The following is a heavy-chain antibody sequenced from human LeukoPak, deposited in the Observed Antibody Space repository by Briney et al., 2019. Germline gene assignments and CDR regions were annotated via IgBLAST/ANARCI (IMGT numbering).Heavy chain of an antibody. V-gene: IGHV1-18*01. D-gene: IGHD3-10*01. J-gene: IGHJ5*02. CDR2: ISAYNGNT. CDR1: GYTFTSYG. CDR3: ARIMVRGRWFDP. Sequence: ASVKVSCKSSGYTFTSYGISWVRQAPGQGLEWMGWISAYNGNTNYAQKLHGRVIMTTDTSTSTDSMEMRSLRSDDTAVYYCARIMVRGRWFDPWGQGTLVTVSS.